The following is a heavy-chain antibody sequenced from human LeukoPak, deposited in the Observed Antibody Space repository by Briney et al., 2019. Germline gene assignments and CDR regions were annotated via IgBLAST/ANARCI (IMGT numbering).Heavy chain of an antibody. Sequence: PSETLSLTCTVSGGSISSYYWSWIRQPPGKGLEWIGYIYYSGSTNYNPSLKSRVTISVDTSKNQFSLKLSSVTAADTAVHYCARVQPDDAFDIWGQGTMVTVSS. J-gene: IGHJ3*02. CDR3: ARVQPDDAFDI. CDR2: IYYSGST. V-gene: IGHV4-59*01. CDR1: GGSISSYY.